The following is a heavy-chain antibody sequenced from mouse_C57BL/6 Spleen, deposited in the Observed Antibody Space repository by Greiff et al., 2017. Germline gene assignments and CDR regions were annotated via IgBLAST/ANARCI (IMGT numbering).Heavy chain of an antibody. V-gene: IGHV1-15*01. CDR1: GYTFTDYE. D-gene: IGHD1-1*01. CDR3: TREYGSSEFAY. J-gene: IGHJ3*01. CDR2: IDPETGGT. Sequence: VQLQQSGAELVRPGASVTLSCKASGYTFTDYEMHWVKQTPVHGLEWIGAIDPETGGTAYNQKFKGKAILTADKSSSTAYMELRSLTSEDSAVYYWTREYGSSEFAYWGQGTLVTVSA.